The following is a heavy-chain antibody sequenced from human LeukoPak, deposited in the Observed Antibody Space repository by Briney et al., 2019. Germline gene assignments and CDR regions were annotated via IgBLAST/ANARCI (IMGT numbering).Heavy chain of an antibody. CDR2: INPNSGGT. D-gene: IGHD2-2*01. CDR1: GYTFTGYY. CDR3: ARKIRRYCSSTSCQNWFDP. Sequence: GASVKVSCKASGYTFTGYYMHWVRQAPGQGLEWMGQINPNSGGTNYAQKFQGRVTMTRDTSISTAYMELSRLRSDDTAVYYCARKIRRYCSSTSCQNWFDPWGQGTLVTVSS. J-gene: IGHJ5*02. V-gene: IGHV1-2*06.